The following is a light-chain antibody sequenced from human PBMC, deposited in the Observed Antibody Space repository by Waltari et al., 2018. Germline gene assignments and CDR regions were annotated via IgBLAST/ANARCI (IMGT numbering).Light chain of an antibody. CDR1: QNIYSN. J-gene: IGKJ2*03. Sequence: IQITQSPSALSASVGDRVTIPCRASQNIYSNLAWYQQKPGKAPKLLIYAASSLQSGIPSRFSGSGSGTDFTLTISSLQPEDSAAYYCQHYYDNPYSFGQGTKVEIK. CDR2: AAS. V-gene: IGKV1-6*01. CDR3: QHYYDNPYS.